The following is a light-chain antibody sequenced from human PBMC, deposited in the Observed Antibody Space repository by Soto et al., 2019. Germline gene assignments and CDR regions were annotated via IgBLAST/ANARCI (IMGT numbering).Light chain of an antibody. CDR2: GNS. V-gene: IGLV1-40*01. CDR1: SSNIGAGYD. J-gene: IGLJ1*01. Sequence: QSVLRQPPSVTGAPGQRVTISCTGSSSNIGAGYDVHWYQQLPGTAPKLLIYGNSNRPSGVPDRFSGPKSGTSASLAITGLQAEDEAHYYCQSYDSSLSGYVFGTGTKVTVL. CDR3: QSYDSSLSGYV.